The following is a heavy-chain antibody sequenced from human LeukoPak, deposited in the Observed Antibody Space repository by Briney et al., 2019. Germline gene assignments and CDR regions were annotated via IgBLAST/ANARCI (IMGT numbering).Heavy chain of an antibody. V-gene: IGHV3-30*02. CDR2: IQNDGSNE. CDR3: AKDRCSNGIGCYYYYMDV. Sequence: GGSLRLSCAASGFTFSSYGMHWVGQAPGKGLEWVAYIQNDGSNEQYADSVKGRFSISRDSSKNILYLQMNSLRAEDTAVYYCAKDRCSNGIGCYYYYMDVWGKGTTVTISS. D-gene: IGHD2-8*01. CDR1: GFTFSSYG. J-gene: IGHJ6*03.